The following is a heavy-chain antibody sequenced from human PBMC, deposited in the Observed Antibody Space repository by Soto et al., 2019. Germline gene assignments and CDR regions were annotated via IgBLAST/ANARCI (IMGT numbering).Heavy chain of an antibody. J-gene: IGHJ4*01. Sequence: PGGALRLSCAASGFTFSNYPMSWVRQAPGKGLEWVSGISGSGETPYYADSVKGRFTISRDNYKNMLYLQMNSLRAEDTAVYYCAMDRRITMVRGVLRVFDSWGQGNLVTVSS. V-gene: IGHV3-23*01. D-gene: IGHD3-10*01. CDR2: ISGSGETP. CDR3: AMDRRITMVRGVLRVFDS. CDR1: GFTFSNYP.